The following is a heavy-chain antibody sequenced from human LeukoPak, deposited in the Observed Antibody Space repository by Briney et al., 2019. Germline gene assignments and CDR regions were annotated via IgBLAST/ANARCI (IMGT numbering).Heavy chain of an antibody. V-gene: IGHV4-39*01. Sequence: SETLSLTCTVSGGSISSSSYYWGWIRQPPGKGLEWIGSIYCSGSTYYNPSLKSRVTISVDTSKNQFSLKLSSVTAADTAVYYCARHKTWIQLWYFDYWGQGTLVTVSS. J-gene: IGHJ4*02. CDR1: GGSISSSSYY. D-gene: IGHD5-18*01. CDR2: IYCSGST. CDR3: ARHKTWIQLWYFDY.